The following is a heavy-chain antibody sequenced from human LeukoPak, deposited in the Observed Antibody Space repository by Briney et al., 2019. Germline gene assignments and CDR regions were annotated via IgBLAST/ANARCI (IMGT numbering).Heavy chain of an antibody. Sequence: GGSLRLSCAASGFTFSDYYMSWIRQAPGKGLEWVAYFGSSGGPIYYADSVKGRFTISRDNAKNSLYLQMNSLRAEDTAVYYCARAGYYYDSSGYFSWGQGTLVTVSS. D-gene: IGHD3-22*01. V-gene: IGHV3-11*04. J-gene: IGHJ4*02. CDR3: ARAGYYYDSSGYFS. CDR1: GFTFSDYY. CDR2: FGSSGGPI.